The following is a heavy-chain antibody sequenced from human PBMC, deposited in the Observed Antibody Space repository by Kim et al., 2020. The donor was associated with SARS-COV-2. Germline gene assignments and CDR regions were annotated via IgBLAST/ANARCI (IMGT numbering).Heavy chain of an antibody. D-gene: IGHD4-17*01. CDR1: GGTFSSYA. V-gene: IGHV1-69*13. J-gene: IGHJ4*02. CDR2: IIPIFGTA. Sequence: SVKVSCKASGGTFSSYAISWVRQAPGQGLEWMGGIIPIFGTANYAQKFQGRVTITADESTSTAYMELSSLRSEDTAVYYCAIHPLYGDYNFDYWGQGTLVTVSS. CDR3: AIHPLYGDYNFDY.